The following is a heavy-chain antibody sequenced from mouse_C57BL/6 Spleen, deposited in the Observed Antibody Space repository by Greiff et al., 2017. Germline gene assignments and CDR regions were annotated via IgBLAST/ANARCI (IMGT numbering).Heavy chain of an antibody. CDR2: IYPSDSET. V-gene: IGHV1-61*01. D-gene: IGHD3-2*02. J-gene: IGHJ3*01. CDR1: GYTFTSYW. CDR3: ARTAQATGFAY. Sequence: QVQLQQPGAELVRPGSSVKLSCKASGYTFTSYWMDWVKQRPGQGLEWIGNIYPSDSETHYNQKFKGKATLTVDKSSSTAYMQLSSLTSEDSAVYYCARTAQATGFAYWGQGTLVTVSA.